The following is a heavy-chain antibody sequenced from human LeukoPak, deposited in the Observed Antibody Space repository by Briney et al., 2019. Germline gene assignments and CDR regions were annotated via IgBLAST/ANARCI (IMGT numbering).Heavy chain of an antibody. J-gene: IGHJ4*02. CDR2: THSSGGT. CDR3: ARDRYDFWSGDIYYFDY. CDR1: GFTGSHNY. D-gene: IGHD3-3*01. V-gene: IGHV3-53*01. Sequence: GGSLRLSCAASGFTGSHNYMSWVRQAPGKGLEWVSATHSSGGTYYADSVKGRFTISRDTSKNTLYLQINSLSVEDTAVYYCARDRYDFWSGDIYYFDYWGQGTLVTVSS.